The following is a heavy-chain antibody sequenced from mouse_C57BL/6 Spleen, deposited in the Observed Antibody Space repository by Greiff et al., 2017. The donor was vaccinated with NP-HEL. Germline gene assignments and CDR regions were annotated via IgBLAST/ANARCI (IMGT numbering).Heavy chain of an antibody. CDR3: ARWRGHRDAMDY. D-gene: IGHD3-3*01. CDR1: GYTFTSYW. CDR2: IDPSDSYT. J-gene: IGHJ4*01. Sequence: QVQLQQPGAELVRPGTSVKLSCKASGYTFTSYWMHWVKQRPGQGLEWIGVIDPSDSYTNYNQKFKGKATLTVDTSSSTAYMQLSSLTSEDSAVYYCARWRGHRDAMDYWGQGTSVTVSS. V-gene: IGHV1-59*01.